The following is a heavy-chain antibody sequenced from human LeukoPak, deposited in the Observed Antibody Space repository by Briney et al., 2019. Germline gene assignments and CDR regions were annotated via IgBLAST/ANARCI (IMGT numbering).Heavy chain of an antibody. D-gene: IGHD6-19*01. CDR1: GFTFDDYA. CDR3: AKDSGSGYSSGWLTFDP. V-gene: IGHV3-9*01. Sequence: GRSLRLSCAASGFTFDDYAMHWVRQAPGKGLEWVSGISWNSGSIGYADSVKGRFTISRDNAKNSLYLQMNSLRAEDTALYNCAKDSGSGYSSGWLTFDPWGQGTLVTVSS. CDR2: ISWNSGSI. J-gene: IGHJ5*02.